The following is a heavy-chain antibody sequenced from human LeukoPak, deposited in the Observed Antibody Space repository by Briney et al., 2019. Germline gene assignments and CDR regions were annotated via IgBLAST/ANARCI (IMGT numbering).Heavy chain of an antibody. CDR2: IDPSDSYT. D-gene: IGHD3-10*01. Sequence: GESLKISCKGSGYSFTSYWISWVRQMPGKGPEWMGRIDPSDSYTNYSPSFQGHVTISADKSISTAYLQWSSLKASDTAMYYCARLRGYYYGSGSYVDVWGKGTTVTVSS. J-gene: IGHJ6*04. V-gene: IGHV5-10-1*01. CDR1: GYSFTSYW. CDR3: ARLRGYYYGSGSYVDV.